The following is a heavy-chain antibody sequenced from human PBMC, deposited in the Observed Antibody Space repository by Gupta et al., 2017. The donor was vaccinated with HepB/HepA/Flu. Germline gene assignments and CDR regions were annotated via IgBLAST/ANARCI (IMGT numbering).Heavy chain of an antibody. V-gene: IGHV3-21*01. D-gene: IGHD2/OR15-2a*01. CDR2: VSPSSTYT. Sequence: EVQLVESGGGLVQPGGSLRLSCAASGFTFSSHSMNWVRQAPGKGLEWVSSVSPSSTYTHYAGSPKGRFTISRDKAKNSLYLQMKSLRAEETAVYYCSRDELAENTLGFWGQGTLVPVSS. CDR3: SRDELAENTLGF. CDR1: GFTFSSHS. J-gene: IGHJ4*02.